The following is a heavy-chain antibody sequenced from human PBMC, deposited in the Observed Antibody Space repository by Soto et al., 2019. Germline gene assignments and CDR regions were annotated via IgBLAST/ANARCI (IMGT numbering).Heavy chain of an antibody. CDR2: IYHIGST. CDR3: AGNGGARSCWTLFGMDV. Sequence: QVQLQESGPGLVKPSETLSLTCTVSGGSISSYYWSWIRQPPGKGLEWIGYIYHIGSTNYSPSLKSRVTISVDTSKNPVPLNVSSGTAADTAVYYFAGNGGARSCWTLFGMDVWGQGTTVTVSS. CDR1: GGSISSYY. V-gene: IGHV4-59*01. J-gene: IGHJ6*02. D-gene: IGHD6-13*01.